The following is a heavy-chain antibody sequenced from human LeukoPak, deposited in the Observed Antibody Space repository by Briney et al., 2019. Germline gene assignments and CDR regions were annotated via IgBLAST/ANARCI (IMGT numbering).Heavy chain of an antibody. Sequence: GGSLRLSCVASGFTFSIYTMSWVRQAPGKGLEWVSSITSSSSSMYSADSVKGRLTISRDNAKNSLYLQMNSLRAEDTAVYYCARDLAWGGYWGQGTLVTISS. V-gene: IGHV3-21*01. CDR1: GFTFSIYT. CDR2: ITSSSSSM. J-gene: IGHJ4*02. CDR3: ARDLAWGGY. D-gene: IGHD7-27*01.